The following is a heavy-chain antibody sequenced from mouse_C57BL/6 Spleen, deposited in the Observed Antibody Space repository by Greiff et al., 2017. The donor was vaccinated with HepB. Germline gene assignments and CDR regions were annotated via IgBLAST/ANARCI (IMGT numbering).Heavy chain of an antibody. CDR2: IDPENGDT. Sequence: EVQLVESGAELVRPGASVKLSCTASGFNIKDDYMHWVKQRPEQGLEWIGWIDPENGDTEYASKFQGKATITADTSSNTAYLQLSSLTSEDTAVYYCTRDSAWFAYWGQGTLVTVSA. CDR3: TRDSAWFAY. V-gene: IGHV14-4*01. J-gene: IGHJ3*01. CDR1: GFNIKDDY.